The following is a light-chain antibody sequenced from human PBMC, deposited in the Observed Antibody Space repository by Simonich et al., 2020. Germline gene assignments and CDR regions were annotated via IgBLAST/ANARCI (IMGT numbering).Light chain of an antibody. J-gene: IGLJ3*02. Sequence: QLVLPQSPSASASLGASVKLTCTLSSGHSSYAIAWHQQQPEKGPRYLMKLNSDGSHSKGGWIPDRFSGSSSGAERYLTISSLQSEDEADYYCQTWGTGINWVFGGGTKLTVL. CDR1: SGHSSYA. CDR3: QTWGTGINWV. CDR2: LNSDGSH. V-gene: IGLV4-69*01.